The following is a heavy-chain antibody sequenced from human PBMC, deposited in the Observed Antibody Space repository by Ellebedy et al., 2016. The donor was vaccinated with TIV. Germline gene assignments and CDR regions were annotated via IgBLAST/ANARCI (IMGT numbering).Heavy chain of an antibody. CDR2: IKQDGSEK. D-gene: IGHD4-11*01. CDR1: GFTFSSYW. Sequence: GGSLRLSXAASGFTFSSYWMSWVRQAPGKGLEWVANIKQDGSEKYYVDSVKGRFTISRDNAKNSLYLQMNSLRAEDTAVYYCARDPYKVTTGWFDPWGQGTLVTVSS. CDR3: ARDPYKVTTGWFDP. J-gene: IGHJ5*02. V-gene: IGHV3-7*03.